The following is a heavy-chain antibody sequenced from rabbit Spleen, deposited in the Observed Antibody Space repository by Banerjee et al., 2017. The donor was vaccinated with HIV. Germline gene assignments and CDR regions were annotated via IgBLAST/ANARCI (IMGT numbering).Heavy chain of an antibody. Sequence: EESGGDLVKPEGSLTLTCTASGFSFSSNYWICWVRQAPGKGLEWIACIAAGSSGTTYYASWAKGRFTISKTSSTTVTLQMTSLTVADTATYFCARDTGSSFSTYGMDLWGPGTLVTVS. CDR2: IAAGSSGTT. CDR3: ARDTGSSFSTYGMDL. CDR1: GFSFSSNYW. D-gene: IGHD8-1*01. V-gene: IGHV1S45*01. J-gene: IGHJ6*01.